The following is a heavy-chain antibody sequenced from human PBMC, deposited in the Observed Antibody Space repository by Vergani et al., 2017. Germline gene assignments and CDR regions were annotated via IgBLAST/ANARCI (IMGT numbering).Heavy chain of an antibody. CDR1: GYSISNGYY. J-gene: IGHJ5*02. D-gene: IGHD3-10*01. V-gene: IGHV4-38-2*01. Sequence: QVQLQESGPGLVKPSETLSLTCDVSGYSISNGYYWGWIRQPPGKGLEWIGIIYHSGTNYYNPSLKSRGTISLDTSKNQVSLKLNSVTAADTAVYYCARTVALWFGETKDGGWFDPWGQGIPVTVSS. CDR2: IYHSGTN. CDR3: ARTVALWFGETKDGGWFDP.